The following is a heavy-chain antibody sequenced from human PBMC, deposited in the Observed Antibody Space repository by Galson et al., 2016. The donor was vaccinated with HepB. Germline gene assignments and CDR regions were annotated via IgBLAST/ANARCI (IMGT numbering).Heavy chain of an antibody. CDR1: GGSIRPYF. CDR3: ARDWKY. D-gene: IGHD1-1*01. Sequence: ETLSLTCVVSGGSIRPYFWSWIRQSSGKGLEWIGYISHSGTTSYNPSLKNRVTMSIDPSNNQFSLRLTSMTVADTAIYFCARDWKYWGQGIQVTVSS. CDR2: ISHSGTT. J-gene: IGHJ4*02. V-gene: IGHV4-59*12.